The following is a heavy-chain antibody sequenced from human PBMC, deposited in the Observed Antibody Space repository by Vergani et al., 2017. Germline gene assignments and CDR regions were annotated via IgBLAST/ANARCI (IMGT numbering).Heavy chain of an antibody. V-gene: IGHV1-69*12. CDR1: GGPFSSYA. CDR2: IIPIFGTA. CDR3: ASERSKYNWSILDAFDI. J-gene: IGHJ3*02. D-gene: IGHD1-20*01. Sequence: QVQLVQSGAEVKKPGSSVKVPCKASGGPFSSYAISGARQAPGQGLEWMGGIIPIFGTANYAQKFPGRVTITADESTSTAYMELCGLRAEDAAVYYCASERSKYNWSILDAFDIWGQGTMVTVSS.